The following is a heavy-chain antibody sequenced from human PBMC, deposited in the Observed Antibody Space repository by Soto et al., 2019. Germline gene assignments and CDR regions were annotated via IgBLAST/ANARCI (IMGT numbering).Heavy chain of an antibody. J-gene: IGHJ4*02. Sequence: QVQLQESGPGLVRPSGTLSLTCAVSGGSISSTNWWSWVRQTPGRDLEWIAEIHHSGSANYNPSLKSRFTISVVKSKNHFSLKLSSVTAADTAVYHCARYSALSGTYYFDYWGQGTLVTVSS. D-gene: IGHD1-7*01. CDR3: ARYSALSGTYYFDY. CDR1: GGSISSTNW. V-gene: IGHV4-4*02. CDR2: IHHSGSA.